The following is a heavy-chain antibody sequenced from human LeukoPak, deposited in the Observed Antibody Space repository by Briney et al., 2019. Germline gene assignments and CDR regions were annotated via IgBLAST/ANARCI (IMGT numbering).Heavy chain of an antibody. V-gene: IGHV3-20*04. D-gene: IGHD3-22*01. J-gene: IGHJ6*03. CDR2: INWNGGST. Sequence: GGSLRLSCAASGFTFDDYGMSWVRQAPGKGLEWVSGINWNGGSTGYADSVKGRFTISRDNAKNSLYLQTNSLRAEDTALYYCARVPTMIVSGYMDVWGKGTTVTVSS. CDR3: ARVPTMIVSGYMDV. CDR1: GFTFDDYG.